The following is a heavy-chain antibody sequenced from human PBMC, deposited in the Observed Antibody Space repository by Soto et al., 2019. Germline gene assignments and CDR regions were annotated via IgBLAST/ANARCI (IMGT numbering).Heavy chain of an antibody. CDR3: ALCGIIDYVLTVFSY. CDR2: IYHSGST. V-gene: IGHV4-4*02. J-gene: IGHJ4*02. Sequence: SETLSLTCAVSGGSISSSNWWSWVRQPPGKGLEWIGEIYHSGSTNYNPSLKSRVTISVDKSKNPFSLKLSSVTAADTAVYYCALCGIIDYVLTVFSYWAKGTLVTVSA. D-gene: IGHD1-20*01. CDR1: GGSISSSNW.